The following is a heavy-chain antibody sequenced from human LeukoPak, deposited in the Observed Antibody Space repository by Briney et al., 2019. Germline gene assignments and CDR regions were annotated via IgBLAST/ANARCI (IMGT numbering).Heavy chain of an antibody. J-gene: IGHJ4*02. CDR2: ISSGGDTI. CDR1: GFTFSYSE. Sequence: GGSLRLSCAVSGFTFSYSEMNWVRQAPGKGLEWVSYISSGGDTIHYADSVKGRFTISRDNAKNSLYLQMNSLRAEDTAVYHCARSLAMVRGVLIQLFDYWGQGTLVTVSP. D-gene: IGHD3-10*01. V-gene: IGHV3-48*03. CDR3: ARSLAMVRGVLIQLFDY.